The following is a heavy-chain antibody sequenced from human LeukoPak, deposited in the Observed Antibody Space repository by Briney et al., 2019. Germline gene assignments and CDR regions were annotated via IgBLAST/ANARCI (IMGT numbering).Heavy chain of an antibody. CDR1: GGSISNYC. J-gene: IGHJ4*02. CDR2: IFYSGGT. V-gene: IGHV4-59*08. Sequence: SAPLSLPCTVSGGSISNYCWSWIRPPPGKGLEWIGYIFYSGGTNYNPSLKSRVTISLDTSKNQFSLSLNSVTAADTAVYYCARHLTIAAAGTFDYWGQGTLVTVSS. D-gene: IGHD6-13*01. CDR3: ARHLTIAAAGTFDY.